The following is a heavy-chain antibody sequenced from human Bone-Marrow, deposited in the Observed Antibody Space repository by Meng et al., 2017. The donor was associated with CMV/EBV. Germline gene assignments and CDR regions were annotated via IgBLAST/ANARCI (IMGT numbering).Heavy chain of an antibody. CDR2: INHSGST. D-gene: IGHD1-26*01. CDR1: GGSISSSSYY. V-gene: IGHV4-39*07. CDR3: AREGATARDFDY. Sequence: SETLSLTCTVSGGSISSSSYYWGWIRQPPGKGLEWIGEINHSGSTNYNPSLKSRVTISVDMSKKQFSLKLSSVTAADTAVYYCAREGATARDFDYWGQGTLVTVSS. J-gene: IGHJ4*02.